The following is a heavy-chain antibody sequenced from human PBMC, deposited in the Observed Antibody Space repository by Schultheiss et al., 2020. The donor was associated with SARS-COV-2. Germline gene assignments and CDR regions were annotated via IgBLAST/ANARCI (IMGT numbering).Heavy chain of an antibody. D-gene: IGHD6-19*01. J-gene: IGHJ5*02. Sequence: GGSLRLSCAASGFTFSSYAMSWVRQAPGKGLEWVAVIWYDGSNKYYADSVKGRFTISRDNSKNTLYLQMNSLRAEDTAVYYCARLTAAVAPLFDPWGQGTLVTVSS. CDR1: GFTFSSYA. CDR2: IWYDGSNK. V-gene: IGHV3-33*08. CDR3: ARLTAAVAPLFDP.